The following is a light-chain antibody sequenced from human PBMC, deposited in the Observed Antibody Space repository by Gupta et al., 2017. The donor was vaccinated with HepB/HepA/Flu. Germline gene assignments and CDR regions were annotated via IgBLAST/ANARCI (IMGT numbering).Light chain of an antibody. J-gene: IGLJ2*01. CDR2: DVS. CDR1: SSDVGGYNY. V-gene: IGLV2-14*01. CDR3: SSDTSSSTLV. Sequence: QSALTQPASVSGSPGQSITISCTGTSSDVGGYNYVSWYQQHPGKAPKLMIYDVSNRPSGVSTRFSGSKSGNTASLTISVLEEEDEADYYCSSDTSSSTLVFGGGTKLTVL.